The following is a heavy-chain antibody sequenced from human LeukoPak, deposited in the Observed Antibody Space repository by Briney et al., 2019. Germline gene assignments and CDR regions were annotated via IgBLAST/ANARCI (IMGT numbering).Heavy chain of an antibody. CDR1: GGSISSYY. CDR3: ARGHGYYGIPSAFEI. Sequence: ETLSLTCTVSGGSISSYYWSWIRQPPGKGLEWVSSINWNGGSTGYADSVKGRFTISRDNTKKSLYLQMNSLRAEDTALYHCARGHGYYGIPSAFEIWGQGTIVTVSS. V-gene: IGHV3-20*01. J-gene: IGHJ3*02. D-gene: IGHD3-10*01. CDR2: INWNGGST.